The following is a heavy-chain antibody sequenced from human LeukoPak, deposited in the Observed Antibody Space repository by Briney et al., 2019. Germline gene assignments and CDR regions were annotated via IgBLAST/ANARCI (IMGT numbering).Heavy chain of an antibody. V-gene: IGHV3-30*02. Sequence: GGSLRLSCAASGFTFSSYGMHWVRQAPGKGLEWVAFIRYDGSNKYYADSVKGRFTISRDNSKNTLYLQMNSLRAEDTVVYYCAKSARSGYYSNYYYYYMDVWGKGTTVTVSS. D-gene: IGHD3-3*01. J-gene: IGHJ6*03. CDR3: AKSARSGYYSNYYYYYMDV. CDR2: IRYDGSNK. CDR1: GFTFSSYG.